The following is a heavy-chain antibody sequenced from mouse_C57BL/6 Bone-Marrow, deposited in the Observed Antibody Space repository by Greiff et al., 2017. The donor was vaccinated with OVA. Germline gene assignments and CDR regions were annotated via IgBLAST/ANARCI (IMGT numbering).Heavy chain of an antibody. CDR3: ARSSSGYPAWFAY. CDR1: GYTFTSYG. J-gene: IGHJ3*01. V-gene: IGHV1-81*01. CDR2: IYPRSGNT. D-gene: IGHD3-2*02. Sequence: QVQLQQSGAELARPGASVKLSCKASGYTFTSYGISWVKQRTGQGLAWIGEIYPRSGNTYYNEKFKGKATLTVDTSSSTAYMQLSSLTSEDSAVYYCARSSSGYPAWFAYWGQGTLVTVSA.